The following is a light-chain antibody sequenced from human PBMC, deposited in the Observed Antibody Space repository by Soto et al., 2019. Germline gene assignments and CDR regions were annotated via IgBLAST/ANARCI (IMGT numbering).Light chain of an antibody. V-gene: IGLV2-8*01. J-gene: IGLJ1*01. CDR2: EVS. Sequence: QSVLPQPPSASGSPGQSVTISCTGTSSDVGGYNDVSWYQQHPGKAPKLIIYEVSKRPSGVPDRFSGSKSGNTASLTVSGLQAEDEADYYCSSFAGRTPYVFGTGTKVTVL. CDR1: SSDVGGYND. CDR3: SSFAGRTPYV.